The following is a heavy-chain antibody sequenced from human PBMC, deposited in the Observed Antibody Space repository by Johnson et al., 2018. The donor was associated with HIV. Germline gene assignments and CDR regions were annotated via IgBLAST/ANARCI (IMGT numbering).Heavy chain of an antibody. D-gene: IGHD6-13*01. CDR3: ARQGKRLSSWGGFDI. V-gene: IGHV3-30*02. J-gene: IGHJ3*02. CDR1: RFTLSSIG. Sequence: VHLVAAGGALLKPGGSLRLSCAASRFTLSSIGTHWVRPAPGKGLVWVAFIRHDGSNKYYADSVKGRFTISRDNVKNSMYLQMNSLRAKDTAVYYCARQGKRLSSWGGFDIWGQGTMVTVSS. CDR2: IRHDGSNK.